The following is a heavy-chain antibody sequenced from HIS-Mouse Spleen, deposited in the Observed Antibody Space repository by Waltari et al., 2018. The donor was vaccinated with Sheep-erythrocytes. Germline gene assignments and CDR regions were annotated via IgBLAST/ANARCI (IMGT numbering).Heavy chain of an antibody. CDR3: AIYGSGSYAYFDY. CDR1: GCYLRSGDYY. V-gene: IGHV4-30-4*01. J-gene: IGHJ4*02. CDR2: IYYSGST. D-gene: IGHD3-10*01. Sequence: QVQLQESGPGLVKPSQTLSLPCTVPGCYLRSGDYYWSWIRQPPGKGLEWIGYIYYSGSTYYNPSLKSRVTISVDTSKNQFSLKLSSVTAADTAVYYCAIYGSGSYAYFDYWGQGTLVTVSS.